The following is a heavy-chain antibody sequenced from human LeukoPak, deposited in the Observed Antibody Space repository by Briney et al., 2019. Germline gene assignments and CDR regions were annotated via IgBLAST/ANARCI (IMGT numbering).Heavy chain of an antibody. CDR2: INPSGGST. V-gene: IGHV1-46*01. Sequence: ASVKVSCKASGYTFTSYYMHWVRQAPGQGLEWMGIINPSGGSTSYAQKFQGRVTMTRDTSTSTVYMELSSLRSEDTAVYYCVRALPWLVPDYWGQGTLVTVSS. CDR1: GYTFTSYY. J-gene: IGHJ4*02. CDR3: VRALPWLVPDY. D-gene: IGHD6-19*01.